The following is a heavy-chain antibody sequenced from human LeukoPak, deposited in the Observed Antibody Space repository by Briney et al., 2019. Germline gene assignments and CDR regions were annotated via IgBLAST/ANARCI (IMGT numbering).Heavy chain of an antibody. D-gene: IGHD2-15*01. CDR3: ARDCSGGSCYSHAFDI. Sequence: SETLSLTCIVSGGSISSYYWSWIRQPPGKGLEWIGYIYYSGSTNYNPSLKSRVTISVDTSKNQFSLKLSSVTAADTAVYYCARDCSGGSCYSHAFDIWGQGTMVTVSS. V-gene: IGHV4-59*12. CDR1: GGSISSYY. J-gene: IGHJ3*02. CDR2: IYYSGST.